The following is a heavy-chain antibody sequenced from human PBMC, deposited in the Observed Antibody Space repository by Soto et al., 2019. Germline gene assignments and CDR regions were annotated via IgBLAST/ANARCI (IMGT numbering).Heavy chain of an antibody. CDR2: IYYSGST. J-gene: IGHJ6*02. CDR3: ARADWSDYYYYGMDV. CDR1: GGSISSGGYY. Sequence: LSLTCTVSGGSISSGGYYWSWIRQHPGKGLEWIGYIYYSGSTYYNPSLKSRVTISVDTSKNQFSLKLSSVTAADTAVYYCARADWSDYYYYGMDVWGQGTTVTVSS. D-gene: IGHD3-3*01. V-gene: IGHV4-31*03.